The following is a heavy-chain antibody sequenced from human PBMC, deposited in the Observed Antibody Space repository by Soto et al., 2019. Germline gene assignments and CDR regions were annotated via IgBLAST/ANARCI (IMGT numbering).Heavy chain of an antibody. CDR1: GAPISGGDYH. CDR2: IFPSGAT. Sequence: QVQLQESGPGLVKPSQTLSLMCTVSGAPISGGDYHWSWIRQPPGKGLEWIGYIFPSGATHYNPSLGSLITMSVETSKSHFSPQLTSVTAADTAVYFCARGSPAKRSFDLWGRGTLVTVSS. V-gene: IGHV4-30-4*01. J-gene: IGHJ2*01. D-gene: IGHD2-2*01. CDR3: ARGSPAKRSFDL.